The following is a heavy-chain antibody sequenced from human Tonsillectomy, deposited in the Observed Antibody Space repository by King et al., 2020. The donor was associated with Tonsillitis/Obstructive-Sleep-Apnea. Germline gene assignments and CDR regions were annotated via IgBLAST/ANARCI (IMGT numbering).Heavy chain of an antibody. Sequence: VQLVESGGGLVQPGGSLRLSCAASGFTFSNYAMSWVRQAPGKGLEWVSGISGSGSSTYYADSVKGRFTISRDNSKNTLYLQMNSLGAKDTAVDYCAKMLGVVVVTAVMDFDYWGKGTLVTVSS. D-gene: IGHD2-21*02. CDR3: AKMLGVVVVTAVMDFDY. CDR2: ISGSGSST. CDR1: GFTFSNYA. V-gene: IGHV3-23*04. J-gene: IGHJ4*02.